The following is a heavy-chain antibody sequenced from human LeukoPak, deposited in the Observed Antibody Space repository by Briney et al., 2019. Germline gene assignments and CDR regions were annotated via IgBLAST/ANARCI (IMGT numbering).Heavy chain of an antibody. D-gene: IGHD2-2*01. CDR2: INSDSSYI. J-gene: IGHJ4*02. V-gene: IGHV3-21*01. CDR3: AREIVVVPV. Sequence: ETLSLTCTVSGGSISSYYWSWVRQAPGKGLEWVSSINSDSSYISYADSVKGRFTISRDNAKNSLFLQMNSLRAEDTAVYYCAREIVVVPVWGQGTLVTVSS. CDR1: GGSISSYY.